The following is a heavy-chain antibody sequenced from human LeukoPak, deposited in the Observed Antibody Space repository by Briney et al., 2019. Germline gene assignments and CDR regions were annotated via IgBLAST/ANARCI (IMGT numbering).Heavy chain of an antibody. CDR3: AIGTMTEDY. CDR1: GYTFTNYG. D-gene: IGHD3-22*01. CDR2: ISAYNGNT. V-gene: IGHV1-18*01. Sequence: GASVKVSCKASGYTFTNYGISWVRHAPGQGNDWIGWISAYNGNTNYAQKLQGRLTMTTMTTNTSTSTAYMELRSLRSDDTAVYYCAIGTMTEDYWGQGTLVTVSS. J-gene: IGHJ4*02.